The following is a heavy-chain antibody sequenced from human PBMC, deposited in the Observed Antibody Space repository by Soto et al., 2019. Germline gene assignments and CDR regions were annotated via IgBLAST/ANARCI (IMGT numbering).Heavy chain of an antibody. J-gene: IGHJ6*02. Sequence: SVKVSCKASGFTFTSSAVQWVRQARGQRLEWIGWIVVGSGNTNYAQKFQERVTITRDMSTSTAYMELSSLRSEDTAVYYCAAVGRITIVGVPQIDYYYYGMDVWGHGTTVTVSS. V-gene: IGHV1-58*01. CDR1: GFTFTSSA. D-gene: IGHD3-3*01. CDR2: IVVGSGNT. CDR3: AAVGRITIVGVPQIDYYYYGMDV.